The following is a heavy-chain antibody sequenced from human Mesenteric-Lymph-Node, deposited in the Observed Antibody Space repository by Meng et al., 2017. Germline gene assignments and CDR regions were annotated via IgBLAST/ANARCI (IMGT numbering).Heavy chain of an antibody. Sequence: MQRVESGGGLVKAGGSLRLSCAASGFTFSIYSMNWVRQAPWKGLEWVSSISSSSSYIYYADAVKGRFAISRDNSKNTLYLQMNSLRAEDTAVYYCAGILGGSSGYSWGQGTLVTVSS. CDR1: GFTFSIYS. V-gene: IGHV3-21*01. CDR3: AGILGGSSGYS. CDR2: ISSSSSYI. J-gene: IGHJ4*02. D-gene: IGHD3-22*01.